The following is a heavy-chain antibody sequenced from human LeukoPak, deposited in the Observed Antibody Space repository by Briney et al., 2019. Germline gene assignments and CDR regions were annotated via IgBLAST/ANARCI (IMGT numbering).Heavy chain of an antibody. CDR2: IYYSGST. J-gene: IGHJ4*02. CDR3: ARGSYSSSWFFPDY. CDR1: GGSISSYY. Sequence: SETLPLTCTVSGGSISSYYWSWIRQPPGKGLEWIGYIYYSGSTNYNPSLKSRVTISVDTSKNQFSLKLSSVTAADTAVYYCARGSYSSSWFFPDYWGQGTLVTVSS. V-gene: IGHV4-59*01. D-gene: IGHD6-13*01.